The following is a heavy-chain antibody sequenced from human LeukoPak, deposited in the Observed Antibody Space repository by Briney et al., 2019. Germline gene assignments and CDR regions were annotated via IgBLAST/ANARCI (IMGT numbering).Heavy chain of an antibody. V-gene: IGHV3-7*01. Sequence: GGSLRLSCATSGFTFTRYWMAWIRQSPGKGLEWVANIKQDGSQQYYLDSVEGRFTVSRDNAKTSLYLQMYNLRAEDTAVYFCSNGIYDNSYWGQGTLVTVSS. CDR1: GFTFTRYW. CDR3: SNGIYDNSY. D-gene: IGHD2-8*01. J-gene: IGHJ4*02. CDR2: IKQDGSQQ.